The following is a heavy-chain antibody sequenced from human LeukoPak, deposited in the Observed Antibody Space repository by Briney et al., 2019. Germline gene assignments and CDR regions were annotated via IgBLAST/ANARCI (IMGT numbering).Heavy chain of an antibody. V-gene: IGHV3-30-3*01. CDR3: AREFFKVQNLSGSWYGAFDI. Sequence: SGGLLIFSGAACWFFISYDIISGGREAGGKLVEVAVIFYSGSSKYYADSVKGRFTISRDNSKNTLYLQMNSLRAEDTAVYYCAREFFKVQNLSGSWYGAFDIWGQGTMVTVSS. CDR1: WFFISYD. J-gene: IGHJ3*02. D-gene: IGHD6-13*01. CDR2: IFYSGSSK.